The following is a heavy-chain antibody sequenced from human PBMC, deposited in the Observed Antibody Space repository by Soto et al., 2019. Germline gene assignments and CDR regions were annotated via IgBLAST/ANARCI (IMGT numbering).Heavy chain of an antibody. CDR1: GYTFTSYG. Sequence: QLVQSGVEMKNPGASVKVSCKASGYTFTSYGISWVRQAPGQGLEWMGWISGFNDDTNHAQKFKGRVTVTKDTSTSTADMELRILKSDDTAMYYCARSGSYYPARNGFGPWGQGTLVIVSS. CDR2: ISGFNDDT. J-gene: IGHJ5*02. V-gene: IGHV1-18*01. D-gene: IGHD3-10*01. CDR3: ARSGSYYPARNGFGP.